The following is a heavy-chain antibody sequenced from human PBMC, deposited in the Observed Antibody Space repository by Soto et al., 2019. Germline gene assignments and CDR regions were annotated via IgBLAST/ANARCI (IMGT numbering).Heavy chain of an antibody. J-gene: IGHJ3*02. CDR3: ARAAYLVTTIFGVVNDAFDI. Sequence: ASVKVSCKASGYTFTSYGISWVRQAPGQGLEWLGWISAYNGNTNYAQKLQGRVTMTTDTSTSTAYMELRSLRSDDTAVYYCARAAYLVTTIFGVVNDAFDIWGQGTMVTVSS. CDR2: ISAYNGNT. D-gene: IGHD3-3*01. V-gene: IGHV1-18*01. CDR1: GYTFTSYG.